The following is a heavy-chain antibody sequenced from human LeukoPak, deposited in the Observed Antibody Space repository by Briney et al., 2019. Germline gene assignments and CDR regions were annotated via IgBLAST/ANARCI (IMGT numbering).Heavy chain of an antibody. V-gene: IGHV4-4*02. D-gene: IGHD3-22*01. CDR3: AGLVGRYSSGLYYYYFDY. CDR2: MYLSGTT. Sequence: SETLSLTCTVSGDSINSLDLWSWVRQPPGKGLEWIGEMYLSGTTHSNPSVKSRVTISIDKSKNQFFLNSSSVTAADTAVYYCAGLVGRYSSGLYYYYFDYWGQGTLVTVSS. J-gene: IGHJ4*02. CDR1: GDSINSLDL.